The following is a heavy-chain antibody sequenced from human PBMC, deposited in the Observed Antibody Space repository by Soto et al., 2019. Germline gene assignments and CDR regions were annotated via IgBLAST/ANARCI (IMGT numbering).Heavy chain of an antibody. J-gene: IGHJ5*02. CDR2: MNPNSGNT. V-gene: IGHV1-8*01. D-gene: IGHD5-18*01. Sequence: ASVKVSCKASGYTFTSYDINWVRQATGQGLEWMGWMNPNSGNTGYAQKFQGRVTMTRNTSISTAYMELSSLRSEDTAVYYCARGLEFGIQLWFGWFDPWGQGTLVTVSS. CDR1: GYTFTSYD. CDR3: ARGLEFGIQLWFGWFDP.